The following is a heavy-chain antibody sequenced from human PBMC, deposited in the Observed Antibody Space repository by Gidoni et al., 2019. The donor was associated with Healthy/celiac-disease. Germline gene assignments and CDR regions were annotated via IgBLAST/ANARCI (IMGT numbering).Heavy chain of an antibody. V-gene: IGHV4-34*01. J-gene: IGHJ4*02. CDR3: ARGRPWRPYYGSGSSIDY. Sequence: QVQLQQWGAGLLKPSETLSLTCAVYGGSFRVYYWSWIRQPPGKGLEWIGEINHSGSTNYNPSLKSRVTISVDTSKNQFSLKLSSVTAADTAVYYCARGRPWRPYYGSGSSIDYWGQGTLVTVSS. CDR1: GGSFRVYY. D-gene: IGHD3-10*01. CDR2: INHSGST.